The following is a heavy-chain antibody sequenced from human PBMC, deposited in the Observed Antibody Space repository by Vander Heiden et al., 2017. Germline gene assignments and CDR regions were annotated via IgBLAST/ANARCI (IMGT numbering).Heavy chain of an antibody. D-gene: IGHD3-22*01. V-gene: IGHV4-4*07. CDR2: IYTTETI. CDR3: ARGPTPVNYYDGSDIGCDP. Sequence: QVQLQESGPGLVKPSETLSLTCTVSGVSISSSYWRWIRQPAGKGLEWIGRIYTTETINYNPSLQSRVTMSVDTSKNQFSLRLSSVTAADTAVYYCARGPTPVNYYDGSDIGCDPWGQGTLVTVSS. CDR1: GVSISSSY. J-gene: IGHJ5*02.